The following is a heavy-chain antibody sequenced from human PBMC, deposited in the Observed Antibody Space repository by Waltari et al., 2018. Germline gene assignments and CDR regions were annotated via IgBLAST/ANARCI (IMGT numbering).Heavy chain of an antibody. V-gene: IGHV1-69*02. CDR1: GGTFSSYT. Sequence: QVQLVQSGAEVKKPGSSVKVSCKASGGTFSSYTISWVRQAPGQGLEWMGRIIPILGIANYAQKFQGRVTITADKSTSTAYMELSSLRSEDTAVYYCARVVSTPATGTHYYYGMDVWGQGTTVTVSS. J-gene: IGHJ6*02. D-gene: IGHD1-1*01. CDR2: IIPILGIA. CDR3: ARVVSTPATGTHYYYGMDV.